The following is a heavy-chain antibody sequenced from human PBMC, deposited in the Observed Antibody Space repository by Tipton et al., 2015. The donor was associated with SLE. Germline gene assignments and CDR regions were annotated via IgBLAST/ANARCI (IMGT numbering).Heavy chain of an antibody. J-gene: IGHJ4*02. Sequence: SLRLSCSASGFTFSSYAMHWVRQAPGKGLEYVSAISSNGGSTYYADSVKGRFTISRDNSKNTLYLQMNSLRAEDTAVYYCARERRDSSSSPFDYWGQGTLVTVSS. CDR2: ISSNGGST. CDR1: GFTFSSYA. V-gene: IGHV3-64*04. D-gene: IGHD6-13*01. CDR3: ARERRDSSSSPFDY.